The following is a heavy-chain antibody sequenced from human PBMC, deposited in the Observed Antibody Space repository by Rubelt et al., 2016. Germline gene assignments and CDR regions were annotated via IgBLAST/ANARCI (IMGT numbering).Heavy chain of an antibody. J-gene: IGHJ6*02. CDR2: T. V-gene: IGHV5-10-1*01. Sequence: TNYSPSFQGHVTISADKSISTAYLQWSSLKASDTALYSCARHGAFGVVRVGGMDVWGQGTTVTVSS. D-gene: IGHD3-3*01. CDR3: ARHGAFGVVRVGGMDV.